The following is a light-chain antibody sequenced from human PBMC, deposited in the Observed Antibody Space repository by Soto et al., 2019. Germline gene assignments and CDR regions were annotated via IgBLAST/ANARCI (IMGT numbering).Light chain of an antibody. CDR2: EGS. Sequence: QSALTQPASVSGSPEQSITIACTGTSSDVGSYNLVSWYQQYPGKAPKLIIYEGSERPSGISNRFSGSKSANTASLTISGLQAEDEADYYCSSYAGRSSFPSVFGTGPKSTVL. CDR3: SSYAGRSSFPSV. J-gene: IGLJ1*01. V-gene: IGLV2-23*03. CDR1: SSDVGSYNL.